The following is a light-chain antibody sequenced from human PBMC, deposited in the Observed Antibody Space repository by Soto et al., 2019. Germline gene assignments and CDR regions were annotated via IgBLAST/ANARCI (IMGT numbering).Light chain of an antibody. CDR3: QQYYSPSPLT. Sequence: AIRMTQSPSSFSASTGDRVTITCRASQGISSYLAWYQQKPGKAPQLLIYAASTLQSGVPSRFSGSGSGTDFTLTISCLQSEHFATYYCQQYYSPSPLTFGGGTKVEIK. J-gene: IGKJ4*01. CDR2: AAS. V-gene: IGKV1-8*01. CDR1: QGISSY.